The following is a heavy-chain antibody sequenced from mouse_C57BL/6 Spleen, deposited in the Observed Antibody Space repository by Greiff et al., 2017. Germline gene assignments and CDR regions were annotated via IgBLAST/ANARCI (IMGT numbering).Heavy chain of an antibody. V-gene: IGHV5-4*01. CDR2: ISDGGSYT. CDR1: GFTFSSYA. CDR3: ARDGTTMASWFAY. J-gene: IGHJ3*01. D-gene: IGHD2-1*01. Sequence: EVMLVESGGGLVKPGGSLKLSCAASGFTFSSYAMSWVRQTPEKRLEWVATISDGGSYTYYPDNVKGPFTITRDTAKNNLYLQMSHLKSEDTAMYYCARDGTTMASWFAYWGQGTLVTVSA.